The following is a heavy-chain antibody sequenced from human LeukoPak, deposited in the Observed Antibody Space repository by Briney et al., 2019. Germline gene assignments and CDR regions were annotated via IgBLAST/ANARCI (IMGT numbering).Heavy chain of an antibody. CDR2: ISSSSSTI. CDR1: GFTFSSYS. V-gene: IGHV3-48*01. CDR3: ARADCSSTSCYTSDAFDI. D-gene: IGHD2-2*02. Sequence: PGGSLRLSCAASGFTFSSYSMNWVRQAPGKGLEWVSYISSSSSTIYYADSVKGRFTISRDNAKNSLYLQMNSLRAEDTAVYYCARADCSSTSCYTSDAFDIWGQGTMVTVSS. J-gene: IGHJ3*02.